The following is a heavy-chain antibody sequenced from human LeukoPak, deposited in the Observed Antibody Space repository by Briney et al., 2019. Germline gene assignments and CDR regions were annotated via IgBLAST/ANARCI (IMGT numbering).Heavy chain of an antibody. J-gene: IGHJ4*02. Sequence: SETLSLTCTVSGSSISSYYWSWIRQPPGKGLEWIGYIYYSGSTNYNPSLKSRVTISVDTSKNQFSLKLSSVTAADTAVYYCARAWGCSGGSCYYFDYWGQGTPVTVSS. D-gene: IGHD2-15*01. CDR3: ARAWGCSGGSCYYFDY. CDR2: IYYSGST. V-gene: IGHV4-59*01. CDR1: GSSISSYY.